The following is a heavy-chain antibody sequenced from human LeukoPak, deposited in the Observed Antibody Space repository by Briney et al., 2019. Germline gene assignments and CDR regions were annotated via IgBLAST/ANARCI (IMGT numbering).Heavy chain of an antibody. CDR3: AGDLYYYYGMDV. CDR1: GFTLSSYG. CDR2: IWYDGSNE. J-gene: IGHJ6*02. Sequence: GGSLRLSCAASGFTLSSYGMHWVRQAPGKGLEWVAVIWYDGSNEYYADSVKGRFTISRDNSKNTLYLQMNSLRAEDTAVYYCAGDLYYYYGMDVWGQGTTVTVSS. V-gene: IGHV3-33*01.